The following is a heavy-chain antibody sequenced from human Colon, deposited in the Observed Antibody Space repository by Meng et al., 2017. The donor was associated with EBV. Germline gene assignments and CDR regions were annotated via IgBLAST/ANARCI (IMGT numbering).Heavy chain of an antibody. CDR1: GGSFSGYY. CDR2: IRHSGSA. Sequence: QVQLQQWGAGLLXXXXXLXLTCAVYGGSFSGYYWSWIRQPPGKGLEWIGYIRHSGSAYYNPSLKSRVSISVDTSKNQFSLNLNSMTAADTAVYYCASFDHIPRRNYFDYWGQGTLVTVS. V-gene: IGHV4-34*01. D-gene: IGHD2-21*01. J-gene: IGHJ4*02. CDR3: ASFDHIPRRNYFDY.